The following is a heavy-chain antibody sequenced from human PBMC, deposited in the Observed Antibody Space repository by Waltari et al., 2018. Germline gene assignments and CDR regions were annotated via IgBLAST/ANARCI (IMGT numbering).Heavy chain of an antibody. Sequence: QLQLQESGPGLVKPSETLSLSCTVSGDSISRSDYYWGWIRQPPGKGLEWIGSVDDSGNSYYNPSLKSRVDISTDPSKNQLSLRLTSVTAADSAVYHCARQRPAALVAWFDSWGQGTPVIVSS. J-gene: IGHJ5*01. V-gene: IGHV4-39*07. CDR3: ARQRPAALVAWFDS. D-gene: IGHD2-2*01. CDR1: GDSISRSDYY. CDR2: VDDSGNS.